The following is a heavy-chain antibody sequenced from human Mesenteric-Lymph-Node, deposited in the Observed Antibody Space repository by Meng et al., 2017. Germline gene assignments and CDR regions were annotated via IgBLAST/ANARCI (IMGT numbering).Heavy chain of an antibody. J-gene: IGHJ4*02. CDR3: ARGLWEQSRHYFDS. CDR1: GYTFTNYA. Sequence: QVQLAQSGAEGKKPGASVKVYCKASGYTFTNYAIQGVRQAPGQRLEWMGWINSGNGKTKYSEKFQGRVTITGDTSATTAYMELSSLRSEDMAVYYCARGLWEQSRHYFDSWGQGTLVTVSS. D-gene: IGHD1-26*01. CDR2: INSGNGKT. V-gene: IGHV1-3*01.